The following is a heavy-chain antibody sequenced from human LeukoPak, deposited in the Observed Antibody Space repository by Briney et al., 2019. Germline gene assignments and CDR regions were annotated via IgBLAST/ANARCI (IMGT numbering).Heavy chain of an antibody. D-gene: IGHD3-22*01. J-gene: IGHJ4*02. CDR3: ARGAYDRSGIFDY. CDR2: ISSSGFTI. Sequence: PGGSLRLSCAASGFTFSSYEMNWVRQAPGKGLEWVSYISSSGFTIYYADSVKGRFTISRENAKNSLYLQMNSLRAEDTAVYYCARGAYDRSGIFDYWGLGTLVTVSS. CDR1: GFTFSSYE. V-gene: IGHV3-48*03.